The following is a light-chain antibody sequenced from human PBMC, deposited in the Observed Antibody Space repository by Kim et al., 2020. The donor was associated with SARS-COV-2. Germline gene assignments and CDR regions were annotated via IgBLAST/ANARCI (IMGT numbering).Light chain of an antibody. CDR1: QSISSH. Sequence: DIQMTQSHSTLSASVGDRVTITCRTTQSISSHLNWYQQKPGRAPKLLISAASTLQGGVPSRFSGSGSETDFTLTISSLQPEDFATYFCQQSYITPFTFGPRTKVDIK. J-gene: IGKJ3*01. V-gene: IGKV1-39*01. CDR3: QQSYITPFT. CDR2: AAS.